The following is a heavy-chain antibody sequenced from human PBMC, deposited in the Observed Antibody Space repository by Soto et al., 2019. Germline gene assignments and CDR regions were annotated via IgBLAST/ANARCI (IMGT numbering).Heavy chain of an antibody. D-gene: IGHD4-17*01. V-gene: IGHV4-59*01. CDR3: ASGDDYGDFIFEN. CDR2: IYYSGST. Sequence: QVQLQESGPGLVNPSETLSLTCSVSPGSIRNYYWSWIRQPPGKGLEWIGYIYYSGSTNYNPSLKSRVPMSVDSSKNQFSLKLTSVTAADTAVYYCASGDDYGDFIFENWGQGTLVTVSS. CDR1: PGSIRNYY. J-gene: IGHJ4*02.